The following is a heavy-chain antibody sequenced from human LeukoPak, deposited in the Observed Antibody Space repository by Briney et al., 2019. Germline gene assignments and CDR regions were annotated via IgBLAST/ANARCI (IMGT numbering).Heavy chain of an antibody. J-gene: IGHJ3*02. D-gene: IGHD3-10*01. CDR2: IYHSGST. CDR3: AKSNGYGLIDI. Sequence: SETLSLTCTVSGYSISSGYYWGWIRQPPGKGLEWIGSIYHSGSTYYNPSLKSRLTISLDTSRNQFSLKLNSVTAADTAVYYCAKSNGYGLIDIWGQGTMVTVSS. V-gene: IGHV4-38-2*02. CDR1: GYSISSGYY.